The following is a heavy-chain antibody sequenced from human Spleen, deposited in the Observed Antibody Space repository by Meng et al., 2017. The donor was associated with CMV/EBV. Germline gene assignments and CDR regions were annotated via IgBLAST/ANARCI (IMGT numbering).Heavy chain of an antibody. J-gene: IGHJ6*02. CDR3: ARGLGYCSSTSCYDPYADV. CDR1: GFTFSSYA. Sequence: GESLKISCAASGFTFSSYAMHWVRQAPGKGLEWVAVISYDGSNKYYADSVKGRFTISRDNSKNTLYLQMNSLRAEDTAVYYCARGLGYCSSTSCYDPYADVWGQGTTVTVSS. V-gene: IGHV3-30-3*01. CDR2: ISYDGSNK. D-gene: IGHD2-2*01.